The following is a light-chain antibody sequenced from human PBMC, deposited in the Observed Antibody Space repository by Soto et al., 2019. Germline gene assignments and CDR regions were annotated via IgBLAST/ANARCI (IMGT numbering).Light chain of an antibody. CDR2: LGS. CDR1: QSLLHSNGYNY. Sequence: IVMTQSPLSLPVTSGEPASISCRSRQSLLHSNGYNYLDWYLQRPRQYPQLLIFLGSIRASWVPDRHSCNGPITHLTLNLSTVASEDFGLFYCLQALQSHPGFG. J-gene: IGKJ3*01. V-gene: IGKV2-28*01. CDR3: LQALQSHPG.